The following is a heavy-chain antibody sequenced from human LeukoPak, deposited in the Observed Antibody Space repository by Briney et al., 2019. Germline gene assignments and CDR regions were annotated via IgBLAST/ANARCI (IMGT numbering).Heavy chain of an antibody. CDR1: GYKFTNYW. V-gene: IGHV5-51*01. J-gene: IGHJ4*02. CDR2: IYPGDSET. D-gene: IGHD4-17*01. CDR3: ARALRTGQGDYVPVL. Sequence: GESLKIACKASGYKFTNYWIGWVRQMPGKGLEWMTIIYPGDSETRYSPSFQGQVTISADKSIGTMYLQWSSLKASDTAMYYCARALRTGQGDYVPVLWGQGTLVIVSS.